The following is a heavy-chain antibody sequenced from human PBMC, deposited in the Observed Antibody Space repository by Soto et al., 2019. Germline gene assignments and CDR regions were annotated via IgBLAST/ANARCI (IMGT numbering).Heavy chain of an antibody. V-gene: IGHV4-31*03. J-gene: IGHJ4*02. CDR1: GGSISSGGHY. D-gene: IGHD3-3*01. CDR3: ATLHYTRRSYGSDY. CDR2: IYYSGST. Sequence: QVQLQESGPGLVKPSQTLSLTCTVSGGSISSGGHYWSWIRQHPGKGLEWIGYIYYSGSTYYNPSLKSRVTISVHPSMDRCSMQRSSVTAADPPVYFCATLHYTRRSYGSDYWGQGTLVTVS.